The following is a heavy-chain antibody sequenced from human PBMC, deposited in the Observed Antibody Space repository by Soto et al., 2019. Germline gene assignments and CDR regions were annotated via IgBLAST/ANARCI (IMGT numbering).Heavy chain of an antibody. CDR3: AKESYCSSSRCRGDNWFDP. CDR1: GFTFSSYA. D-gene: IGHD2-2*01. Sequence: EVQLLESGGGLLQPGGSLRLSCEASGFTFSSYAMSWVRQTPGKGLEWVAHISGSGASTYYADSVKGRLTISRDNSKNTVYLQMNSLKIDDTAVYFCAKESYCSSSRCRGDNWFDPWGQGTLVTVSS. J-gene: IGHJ5*02. CDR2: ISGSGAST. V-gene: IGHV3-23*01.